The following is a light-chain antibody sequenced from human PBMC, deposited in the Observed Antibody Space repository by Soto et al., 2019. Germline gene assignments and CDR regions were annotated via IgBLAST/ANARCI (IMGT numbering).Light chain of an antibody. CDR1: ESVSNN. CDR2: AAS. CDR3: QQYNKWPLT. J-gene: IGKJ4*01. Sequence: EIVMTQSPATLSVSQGERATLSCRATESVSNNLAWYQHKPGQAPTLLIFAASTRATGIPARFSGSGSVTDFTLTISSLQSEDFAVYYCQQYNKWPLTFGGGTKVEIK. V-gene: IGKV3-15*01.